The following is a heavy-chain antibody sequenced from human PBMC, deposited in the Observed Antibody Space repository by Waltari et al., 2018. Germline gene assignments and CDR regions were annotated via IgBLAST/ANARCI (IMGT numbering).Heavy chain of an antibody. CDR1: GGSISSYS. D-gene: IGHD6-13*01. CDR2: IYTSGST. J-gene: IGHJ4*02. Sequence: QVQLQESGPGLVRPSETLSLTCTVSGGSISSYSWSWIRQPAGKGLGWIGRIYTSGSTYYNPSLKSRVTMSVDTSKNQFSLKLSSVTAADTAVYYCAREEQQLVLFGDWGQGTLVTVSS. V-gene: IGHV4-4*07. CDR3: AREEQQLVLFGD.